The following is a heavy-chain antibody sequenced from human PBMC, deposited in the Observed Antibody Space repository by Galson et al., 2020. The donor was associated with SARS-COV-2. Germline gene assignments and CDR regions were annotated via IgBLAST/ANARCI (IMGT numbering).Heavy chain of an antibody. V-gene: IGHV1-46*01. CDR3: ARTPGHYSYYYYMDV. CDR1: GYTFTSYY. J-gene: IGHJ6*03. Sequence: ASVKVSCKASGYTFTSYYMHWVRQAPGQGLEWMGIISPSGGGTSYTQKFQGRVTMTRDTSTSTVYMELSSLRSEDTAVYYCARTPGHYSYYYYMDVWGKGTTVTVSS. D-gene: IGHD2-15*01. CDR2: ISPSGGGT.